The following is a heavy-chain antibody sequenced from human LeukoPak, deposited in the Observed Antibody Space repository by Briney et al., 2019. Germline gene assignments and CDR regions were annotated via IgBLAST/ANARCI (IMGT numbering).Heavy chain of an antibody. D-gene: IGHD2-2*01. CDR2: MNPNSGNT. CDR1: GYTFTSYG. Sequence: ASVKVSCKASGYTFTSYGINWVRQATGQGLEWMGWMNPNSGNTGYAQKFQGRVTMTRNTSISTAYMELSSLRSEDTAVYYCARFFCSSTSCVLDYYYGMDVWGQGTTVTVSS. V-gene: IGHV1-8*01. CDR3: ARFFCSSTSCVLDYYYGMDV. J-gene: IGHJ6*02.